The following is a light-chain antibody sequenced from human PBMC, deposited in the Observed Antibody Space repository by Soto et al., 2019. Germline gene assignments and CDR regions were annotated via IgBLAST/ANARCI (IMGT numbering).Light chain of an antibody. CDR1: ETINNW. CDR2: DAS. Sequence: DIQMTQSPSSLSASVGDRVTFTCRASETINNWLAWYQQKPGKAPKLLILDASSLKSGVPSRFSGSGSGTEFTLTISSLQPDDFATYYCQQYYTYWTFGQGTKVEVK. J-gene: IGKJ1*01. CDR3: QQYYTYWT. V-gene: IGKV1-5*01.